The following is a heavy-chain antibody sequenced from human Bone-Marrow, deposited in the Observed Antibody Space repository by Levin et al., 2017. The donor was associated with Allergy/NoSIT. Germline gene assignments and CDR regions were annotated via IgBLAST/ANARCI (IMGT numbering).Heavy chain of an antibody. J-gene: IGHJ6*02. CDR3: AREKGEYSFGFYYSNYGMDV. V-gene: IGHV1-2*02. CDR2: IKPDSGDT. D-gene: IGHD5-18*01. Sequence: ASVKVSCKASGYTFTDYYVNWVRQAPGQGLEWMGWIKPDSGDTKYTQKFQGRVTMTRDTSINTIYMELSSLRADDTDVYYCAREKGEYSFGFYYSNYGMDVWGQGTTVTVSS. CDR1: GYTFTDYY.